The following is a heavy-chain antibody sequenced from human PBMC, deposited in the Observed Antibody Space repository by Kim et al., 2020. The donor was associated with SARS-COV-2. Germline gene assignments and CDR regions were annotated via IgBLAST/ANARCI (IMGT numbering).Heavy chain of an antibody. J-gene: IGHJ5*02. D-gene: IGHD4-17*01. CDR3: ARVRDYGAQRGWFDP. V-gene: IGHV1-18*01. Sequence: ASVKVSCKASGYTFTSYGISWVRQAPGQGLEWMGWISAYNGNTNYAQKLQGRVTMTTDTSTSTAYMELRSLRSDDTAVYYCARVRDYGAQRGWFDPWGQGTLVTVSS. CDR2: ISAYNGNT. CDR1: GYTFTSYG.